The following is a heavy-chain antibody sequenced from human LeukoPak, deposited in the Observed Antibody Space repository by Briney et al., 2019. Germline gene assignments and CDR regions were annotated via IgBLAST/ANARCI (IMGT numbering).Heavy chain of an antibody. CDR1: GGSISNYY. CDR3: ARGGASSKWLDS. J-gene: IGHJ5*01. D-gene: IGHD2-2*01. CDR2: VYYSGTT. V-gene: IGHV4-59*01. Sequence: PSETLSLTCTVSGGSISNYYWSWIRQPPGKGLEWVGWVYYSGTTNYNPSLASRVTISVDMSKNQFSLKLSSVTAADTAVYFCARGGASSKWLDSWGEGTLVTVSS.